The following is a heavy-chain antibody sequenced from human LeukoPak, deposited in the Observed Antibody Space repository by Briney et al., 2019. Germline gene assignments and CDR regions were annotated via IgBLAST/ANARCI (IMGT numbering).Heavy chain of an antibody. CDR3: ARVYDTAMVTKCDY. J-gene: IGHJ4*02. D-gene: IGHD5-18*01. V-gene: IGHV1-18*01. CDR1: AYTFTIYG. Sequence: ASVTLSFKASAYTFTIYGISWVRQAPGQGLEWMGWISAYNGNTNYAQKLQGRVTMTIDTSTSTAYMELRSLRSDDTAVYYCARVYDTAMVTKCDYWGQGTLVTVSS. CDR2: ISAYNGNT.